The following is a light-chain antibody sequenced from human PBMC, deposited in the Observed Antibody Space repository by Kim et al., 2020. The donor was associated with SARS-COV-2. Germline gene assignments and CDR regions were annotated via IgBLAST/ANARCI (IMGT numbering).Light chain of an antibody. CDR1: QSVRSS. J-gene: IGKJ2*01. CDR2: GAS. Sequence: SLSPGERATLSCRASQSVRSSLAWYQQRPGQAPRLLIYGASTRATGIPDRFSGSGSGTDFTLTISRLEPEDFAVYHCQQYGSPPHTFGQGTKLEI. CDR3: QQYGSPPHT. V-gene: IGKV3-20*01.